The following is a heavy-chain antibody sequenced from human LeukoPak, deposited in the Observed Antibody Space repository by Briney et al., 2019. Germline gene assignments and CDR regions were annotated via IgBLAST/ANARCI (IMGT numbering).Heavy chain of an antibody. CDR2: ISWNSGSI. V-gene: IGHV3-9*01. CDR3: AKDGTYSGNYYDY. Sequence: HPGGSLRLSCAVSGFIFDDYAMHWVRQAPGKGLEWVSGISWNSGSIGYADSVKGRFSISRDNAKNSLYLQMNSLRAEDTALYYCAKDGTYSGNYYDYWGQGTLVTVSS. CDR1: GFIFDDYA. D-gene: IGHD1-26*01. J-gene: IGHJ4*02.